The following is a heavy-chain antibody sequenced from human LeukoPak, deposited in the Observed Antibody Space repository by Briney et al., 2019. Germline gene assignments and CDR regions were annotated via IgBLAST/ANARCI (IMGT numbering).Heavy chain of an antibody. V-gene: IGHV3-33*01. Sequence: GGSLRLSCAASGFTLTTYGMHWVRQAPGKGLEWVAVLWHDGSNKYYGDSVKGRFTISKDNSKNTLYLQMDSLRAEDTAVYYCATCFNQVADGLDIWGQGTMVTVSS. CDR1: GFTLTTYG. D-gene: IGHD5-12*01. CDR2: LWHDGSNK. CDR3: ATCFNQVADGLDI. J-gene: IGHJ3*02.